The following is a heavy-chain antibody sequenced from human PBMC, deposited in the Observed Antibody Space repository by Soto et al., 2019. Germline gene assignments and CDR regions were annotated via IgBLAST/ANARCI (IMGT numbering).Heavy chain of an antibody. CDR1: GFTFRNYG. V-gene: IGHV3-30*18. Sequence: QVQLVESGGGVVRPGRSLRLTCAASGFTFRNYGMHWVRQAPGKGLEWVAVISHDGSDKYYADSMKGRFIISRDNSANTLFLNMNSLKPEDTAVYYCAKENQHLVHDYWGQGTLVTVSS. J-gene: IGHJ4*02. D-gene: IGHD6-13*01. CDR3: AKENQHLVHDY. CDR2: ISHDGSDK.